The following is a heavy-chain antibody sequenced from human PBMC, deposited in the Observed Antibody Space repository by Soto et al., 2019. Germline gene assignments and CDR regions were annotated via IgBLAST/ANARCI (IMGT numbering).Heavy chain of an antibody. V-gene: IGHV3-21*06. D-gene: IGHD1-26*01. CDR2: IRVGSDRI. Sequence: GGSLRLSCTGSGFPFSAYNMNWVRQAPGRGLEWVESIRVGSDRIYRQDSMKGRFTISRDDASNSVFLQINSLRDEDTAVYFCARSPRSGNRGAXWGQGALVTASX. CDR3: ARSPRSGNRGAX. J-gene: IGHJ4*02. CDR1: GFPFSAYN.